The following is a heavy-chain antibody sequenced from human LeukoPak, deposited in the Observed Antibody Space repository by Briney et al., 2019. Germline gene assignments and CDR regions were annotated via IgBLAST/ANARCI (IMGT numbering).Heavy chain of an antibody. Sequence: GGSLRLSCAASGFTFSNAWMSWVRQAPGKGLEWVGRIKSKTDGGTTDYAAPVKGRFTTSRDDSKNTLYLQMNSLKTEDTAVYYCTTSQYQLPFSWFDPWGQGTLVTVSS. CDR1: GFTFSNAW. CDR2: IKSKTDGGTT. D-gene: IGHD2-2*01. J-gene: IGHJ5*02. CDR3: TTSQYQLPFSWFDP. V-gene: IGHV3-15*01.